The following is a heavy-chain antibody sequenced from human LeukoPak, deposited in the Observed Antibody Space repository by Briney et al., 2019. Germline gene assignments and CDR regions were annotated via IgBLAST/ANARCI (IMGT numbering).Heavy chain of an antibody. Sequence: SETLSLTCIVSGGSITTSDNYWGWIRQPPGKGLEWIGAVHNSGSTYYNPSLKSRVTMSIDRSNNHFSLKLSSVTAADTAVYYCARRLGSVSPFDPWGQGTLVTVSS. CDR1: GGSITTSDNY. J-gene: IGHJ5*02. CDR3: ARRLGSVSPFDP. CDR2: VHNSGST. V-gene: IGHV4-39*02. D-gene: IGHD4-11*01.